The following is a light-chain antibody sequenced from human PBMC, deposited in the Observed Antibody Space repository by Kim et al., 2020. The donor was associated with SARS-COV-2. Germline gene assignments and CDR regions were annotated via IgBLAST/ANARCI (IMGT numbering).Light chain of an antibody. CDR1: ELGDKY. CDR2: QDS. V-gene: IGLV3-1*01. CDR3: QAWDSSTAWV. J-gene: IGLJ3*02. Sequence: SYELTQPPSVSVSPGQTASITCSGDELGDKYACWYQQKPGQSPVLVIYQDSKRPSGIPERFSGSNSGNTATLTISGTQAMDEADYYCQAWDSSTAWVFGGGTKLTVL.